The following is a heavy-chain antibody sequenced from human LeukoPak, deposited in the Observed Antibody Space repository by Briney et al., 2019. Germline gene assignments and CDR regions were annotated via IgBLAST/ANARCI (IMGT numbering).Heavy chain of an antibody. J-gene: IGHJ6*03. CDR2: ISSSGSTI. Sequence: PGGSLRLSCAASGFTFSSYEMNWVRQAPGKGLEWVSYISSSGSTIYYADSVKGRFTISRDNAQKTLYLQMSSLRDEDTAVYFCARVFYYGSRYYYMDVWGKGTPVTISS. D-gene: IGHD3-10*01. CDR3: ARVFYYGSRYYYMDV. CDR1: GFTFSSYE. V-gene: IGHV3-48*03.